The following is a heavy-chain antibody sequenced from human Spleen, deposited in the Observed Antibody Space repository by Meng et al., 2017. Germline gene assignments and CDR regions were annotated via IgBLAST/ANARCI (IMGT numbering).Heavy chain of an antibody. CDR2: IYTSGST. Sequence: LRLSCAVSGYSISSGYYWSWIRQPAGKGLEWIGRIYTSGSTNYNPSLKSRVTISVDTSKNQFSLKLTSVTAADTAVYYCARAEGTMVRGVIIGYENWFDPWGQGTLVIVPQ. J-gene: IGHJ5*02. D-gene: IGHD3-10*01. V-gene: IGHV4-61*02. CDR3: ARAEGTMVRGVIIGYENWFDP. CDR1: GYSISSGYY.